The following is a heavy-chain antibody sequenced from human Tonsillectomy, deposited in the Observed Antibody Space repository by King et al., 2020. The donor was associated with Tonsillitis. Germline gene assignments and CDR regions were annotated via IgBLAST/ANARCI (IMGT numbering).Heavy chain of an antibody. CDR2: IYWDDDK. Sequence: ITLQESGPTLVKPPQTLTLTCSLSGFSVSTPGVGVGWIRQPPGKALEWLALIYWDDDKRYSPSLKSRLTITKDTSRNQVVLTMTNMDPVDTATYYCAHRPLDVYLFDYWGQGTLVTVAS. D-gene: IGHD5/OR15-5a*01. J-gene: IGHJ4*02. V-gene: IGHV2-5*02. CDR1: GFSVSTPGVG. CDR3: AHRPLDVYLFDY.